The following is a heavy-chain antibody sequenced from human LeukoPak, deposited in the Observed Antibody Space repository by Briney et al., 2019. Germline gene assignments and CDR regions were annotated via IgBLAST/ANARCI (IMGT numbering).Heavy chain of an antibody. D-gene: IGHD1-26*01. Sequence: SETLSLTCTVSGGSISSDYWSWIRQPPGKGLEWIGYIYYSGSTNYNPSLKSRVTISVDTSKNQFSLKLSSVTAADTAVYYCARMGEGDWFDPWGQGTLVTVSS. CDR3: ARMGEGDWFDP. J-gene: IGHJ5*02. V-gene: IGHV4-59*01. CDR2: IYYSGST. CDR1: GGSISSDY.